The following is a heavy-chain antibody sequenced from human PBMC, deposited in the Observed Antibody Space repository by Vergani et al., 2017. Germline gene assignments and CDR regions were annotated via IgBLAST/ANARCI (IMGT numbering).Heavy chain of an antibody. D-gene: IGHD3-3*01. CDR3: ARERNAYYDFWSGYYTQYYFDY. Sequence: EVQLVESGGGVVRPGGSLRLSCAAPGFTFDDYGMSWVRQAPGKGLEWVSGINWNGGSTGYADSVKGRLTISRDNAKNSLYLQMNSLRAEDTALYYCARERNAYYDFWSGYYTQYYFDYWGQGTLVTVSS. CDR2: INWNGGST. J-gene: IGHJ4*02. CDR1: GFTFDDYG. V-gene: IGHV3-20*04.